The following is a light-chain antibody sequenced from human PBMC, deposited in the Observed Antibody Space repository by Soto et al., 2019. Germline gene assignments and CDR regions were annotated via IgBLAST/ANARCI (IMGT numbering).Light chain of an antibody. Sequence: EIVLTQSPATMSLSPGEIATLSCRASQSVSSYLAWYQQKPGQAHRLLIYDATNRDSGIPARFSGSGSGTDFTLTISSLEPEDFAVYYCQQRSNWPRTFGQGTKVEIK. CDR3: QQRSNWPRT. CDR1: QSVSSY. J-gene: IGKJ1*01. CDR2: DAT. V-gene: IGKV3-11*01.